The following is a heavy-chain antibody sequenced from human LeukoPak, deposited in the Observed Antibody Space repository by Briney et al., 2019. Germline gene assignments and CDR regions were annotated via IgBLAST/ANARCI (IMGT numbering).Heavy chain of an antibody. CDR2: IYYSGST. V-gene: IGHV4-39*01. J-gene: IGHJ3*02. CDR3: ARRGIAVAGTPDAFDI. Sequence: PSETLSLTCTVSGGSISSSSYYWGWVRQPPGKGLEWIGSIYYSGSTYYNPSLKSRVTISVDTSKNQFSLKLRSVTAADTAVYYCARRGIAVAGTPDAFDIWGQGTMVTVSS. CDR1: GGSISSSSYY. D-gene: IGHD6-19*01.